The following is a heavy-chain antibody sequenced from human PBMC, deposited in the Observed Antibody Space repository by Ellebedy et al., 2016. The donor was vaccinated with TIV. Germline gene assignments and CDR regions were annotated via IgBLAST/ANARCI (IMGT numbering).Heavy chain of an antibody. D-gene: IGHD5-24*01. CDR1: ESPVSSYG. Sequence: GESLKISCEASESPVSSYGMSWVRQAPGKGLEWVSSISTTDGTHYADSVKGRFTISRDNPKNTLYLQMNSLKVEDTAVYYCATQLWNTEFWGQGTLVIVSS. V-gene: IGHV3-23*01. CDR2: ISTTDGT. J-gene: IGHJ4*02. CDR3: ATQLWNTEF.